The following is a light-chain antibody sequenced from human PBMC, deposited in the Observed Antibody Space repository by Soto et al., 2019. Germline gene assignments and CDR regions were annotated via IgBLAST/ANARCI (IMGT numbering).Light chain of an antibody. Sequence: DIQMTQSPSSLSASVGDRVTITCRASQSISSHLNWYQQKPGKAPKLLIYAASNLQSGVPSRFSGRVSGTDFTLTISSLQPDDFATYHCQQDHSVLRTFGQGTKVEVE. CDR3: QQDHSVLRT. CDR2: AAS. V-gene: IGKV1-39*01. CDR1: QSISSH. J-gene: IGKJ1*01.